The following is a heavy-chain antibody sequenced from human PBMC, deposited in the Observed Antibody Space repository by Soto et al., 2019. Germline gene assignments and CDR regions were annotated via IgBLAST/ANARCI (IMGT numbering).Heavy chain of an antibody. CDR2: ISGSGGST. V-gene: IGHV3-23*01. CDR3: TRRRSGELFPMAG. J-gene: IGHJ4*02. CDR1: GFTFSSYA. Sequence: GGSLRLSCAASGFTFSSYAMSWVRQAPGKGLEWVSAISGSGGSTYYADSVKGRFTISRDNSKNTLYPQMNSLKTEDTAVYYCTRRRSGELFPMAGWGQGTLVTAPQ. D-gene: IGHD3-10*01.